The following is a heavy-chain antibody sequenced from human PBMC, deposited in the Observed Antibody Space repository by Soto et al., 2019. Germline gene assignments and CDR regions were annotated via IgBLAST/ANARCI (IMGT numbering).Heavy chain of an antibody. V-gene: IGHV3-74*01. CDR2: INDYGTTI. CDR1: GCNLGSYW. CDR3: ARGGLEHFDY. D-gene: IGHD1-1*01. J-gene: IGHJ4*02. Sequence: EVQLLESGGGLVQPGGSLRLSCAASGCNLGSYWMHWVRQAPGKGLVWVSRINDYGTTINYAESVEGRFTISRDDAKSEVYLQMNNLRAEDTAVYYCARGGLEHFDYWGQGALVTVSS.